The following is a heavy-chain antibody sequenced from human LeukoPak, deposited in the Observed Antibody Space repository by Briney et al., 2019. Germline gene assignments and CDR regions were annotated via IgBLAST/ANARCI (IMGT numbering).Heavy chain of an antibody. D-gene: IGHD3-10*01. CDR1: GVTVTSSY. V-gene: IGHV3-23*01. J-gene: IGHJ4*02. CDR3: PLWFRESY. CDR2: ITDSGGST. Sequence: GGSLRLSCEVSGVTVTSSYMSWVRQAPGKGLEWVSGITDSGGSTFYADSVKGWFTISRDNSKNTLYLQMNSLRAEDTAVYYCPLWFRESYWGQGTLVTVSS.